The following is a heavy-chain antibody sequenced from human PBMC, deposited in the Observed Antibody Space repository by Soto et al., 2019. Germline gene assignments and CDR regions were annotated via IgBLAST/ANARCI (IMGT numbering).Heavy chain of an antibody. CDR1: GDTFTSYW. CDR3: AKIKKNWGGDCSPFKY. CDR2: IYSGGSDT. Sequence: PGESLKISCKGSGDTFTSYWIGWVRQMPGKGLEWMGIIYSGGSDTRYGPSFRGQITISVDQSINTAYLQLSSLKASDTAMYYCAKIKKNWGGDCSPFKYWGQGTRVTVSS. D-gene: IGHD2-21*02. V-gene: IGHV5-51*01. J-gene: IGHJ4*02.